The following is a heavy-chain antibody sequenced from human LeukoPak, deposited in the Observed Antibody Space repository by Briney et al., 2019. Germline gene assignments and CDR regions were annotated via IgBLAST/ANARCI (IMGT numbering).Heavy chain of an antibody. CDR3: ARDATIDRYYDFWSGQNWFDP. Sequence: GGSLRLSCAASRFTFSSYSMNWVRQAPGKGLEWVSSISSTSSYIYYADSVKGRFTISRDNAKNSLYLQMNSLRAEDTAVYYCARDATIDRYYDFWSGQNWFDPWGQGTLVTVSS. V-gene: IGHV3-21*01. CDR2: ISSTSSYI. CDR1: RFTFSSYS. J-gene: IGHJ5*02. D-gene: IGHD3-3*01.